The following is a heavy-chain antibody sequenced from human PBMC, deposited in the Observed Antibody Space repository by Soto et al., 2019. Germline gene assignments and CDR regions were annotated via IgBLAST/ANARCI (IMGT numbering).Heavy chain of an antibody. CDR1: GGTFSSYA. Sequence: QVQLVQSGAEVKKPGSSVKVSCKASGGTFSSYAISWVRQAPGQWLEWMGGIIPIFGTANYAQKFQGRVTITADESTSTAYMELSSLRSEDTAVYYCARVEYSGYDSPFDYWGQGPLVNVA. J-gene: IGHJ4*02. CDR3: ARVEYSGYDSPFDY. D-gene: IGHD5-12*01. CDR2: IIPIFGTA. V-gene: IGHV1-69*12.